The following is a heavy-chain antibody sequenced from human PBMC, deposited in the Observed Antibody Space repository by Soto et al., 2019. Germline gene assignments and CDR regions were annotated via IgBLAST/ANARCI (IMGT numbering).Heavy chain of an antibody. CDR3: ATSQTTVTSYDY. CDR1: GGSISSGGYS. Sequence: QLQLQESGSGLVKPSQTLSLTCAVSGGSISSGGYSWSWIRQPPGKGLEWIGYIYHSGSTYYNPSLKSRVTISVDRSKNQFSLKLSSVTAADTAVSYCATSQTTVTSYDYWGPGTLVTVSS. CDR2: IYHSGST. D-gene: IGHD4-17*01. V-gene: IGHV4-30-2*01. J-gene: IGHJ4*02.